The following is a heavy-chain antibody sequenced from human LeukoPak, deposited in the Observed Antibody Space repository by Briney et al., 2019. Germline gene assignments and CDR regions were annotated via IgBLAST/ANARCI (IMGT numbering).Heavy chain of an antibody. CDR1: GYTFTGYY. J-gene: IGHJ6*02. Sequence: ASVKVSCKASGYTFTGYYMHWVRQAPGQGLEWMGWINPNSGGTNYAQKFQGRVTMTRDTSISTAYMELSRLRSDDTAVYYCASVVVVPTSRDYYYYYGIDVWGQGTTVTVSS. CDR2: INPNSGGT. CDR3: ASVVVVPTSRDYYYYYGIDV. V-gene: IGHV1-2*02. D-gene: IGHD2-2*01.